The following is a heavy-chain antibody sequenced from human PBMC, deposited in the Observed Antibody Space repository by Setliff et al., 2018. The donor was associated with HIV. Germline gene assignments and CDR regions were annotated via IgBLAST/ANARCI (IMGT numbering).Heavy chain of an antibody. V-gene: IGHV4-61*09. J-gene: IGHJ4*02. CDR2: ISTSGST. D-gene: IGHD3-22*01. CDR3: ARAASYYDSSGYWAPPKYFDY. Sequence: SETLSLTCTVSGASISSGSYFWGWFRQPAGKGLEWIGHISTSGSTYYNPSLKSRVTISVDTSKNQFSLKLSSVTAADTAVYYCARAASYYDSSGYWAPPKYFDYWGQGTLVTVSS. CDR1: GASISSGSYF.